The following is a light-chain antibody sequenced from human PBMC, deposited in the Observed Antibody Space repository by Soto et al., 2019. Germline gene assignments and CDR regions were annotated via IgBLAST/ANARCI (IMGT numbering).Light chain of an antibody. CDR1: EIINSGY. J-gene: IGKJ1*01. V-gene: IGKV3-20*01. CDR3: QQYGSSLST. Sequence: EIVLTQSPATLSLSAGERATLFCRASEIINSGYLAWYQQKPGQAPRLLIYGASSRATAIPDRFTGSGSGTEFTLTISSLEPEDFAVYYCQQYGSSLSTFGQGTKVDIK. CDR2: GAS.